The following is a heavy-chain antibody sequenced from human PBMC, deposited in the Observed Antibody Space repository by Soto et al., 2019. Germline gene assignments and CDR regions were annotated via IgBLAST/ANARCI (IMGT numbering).Heavy chain of an antibody. CDR1: GFSFSSHN. V-gene: IGHV3-48*01. CDR2: ISTSGSSI. J-gene: IGHJ4*02. Sequence: EVQLVESGGGLVQPGGSLRLSCAASGFSFSSHNMNWFSQAPGKGLEWISYISTSGSSIYYADSVKGRFTISRDNAKNSLYLQMNSLRAEDTALYYCARSGNYRLDCWGQGTLVTVSS. CDR3: ARSGNYRLDC. D-gene: IGHD1-26*01.